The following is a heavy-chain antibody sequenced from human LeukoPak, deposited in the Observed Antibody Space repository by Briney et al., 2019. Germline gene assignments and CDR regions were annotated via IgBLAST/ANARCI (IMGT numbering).Heavy chain of an antibody. CDR1: GLTFSSYG. CDR2: IRYDGSNK. D-gene: IGHD4-17*01. J-gene: IGHJ3*02. Sequence: GGSLRLSGAGSGLTFSSYGMHWVRQAPGKGLEWGAFIRYDGSNKYYADSVKGRFTISRDNSKNTLYLQMNSLRAEDTAVYYCARDPESSTDPAFDIWGQGTMVTVSS. V-gene: IGHV3-30*02. CDR3: ARDPESSTDPAFDI.